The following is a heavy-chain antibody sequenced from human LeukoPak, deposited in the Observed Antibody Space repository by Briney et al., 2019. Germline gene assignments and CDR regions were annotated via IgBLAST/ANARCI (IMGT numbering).Heavy chain of an antibody. Sequence: GGTLRLSCAASGFTFSSYGMSWVRQAPGKGLEWVSAISGSGGSAYYADYVKGRFTISRDNSKNTLYLQMNSLRAEDTAVYYCAKASGTPYYYYPYYYYYYMDVWGKGTTVTISS. D-gene: IGHD1-26*01. CDR1: GFTFSSYG. CDR2: ISGSGGSA. J-gene: IGHJ6*03. CDR3: AKASGTPYYYYPYYYYYYMDV. V-gene: IGHV3-23*01.